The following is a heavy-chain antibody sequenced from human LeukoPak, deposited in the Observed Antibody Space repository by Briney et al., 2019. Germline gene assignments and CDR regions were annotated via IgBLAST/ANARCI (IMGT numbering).Heavy chain of an antibody. CDR1: GFTFSNYI. D-gene: IGHD3-3*01. J-gene: IGHJ4*02. CDR2: IRGSGEST. CDR3: TCLWGITTTFDS. V-gene: IGHV3-23*01. Sequence: GGSLRLSCAASGFTFSNYIMNWVRQAPGKGLEWVSAIRGSGESTSYADSVKGRFTISRDNSKNTLYLKMNSLRAEDTAVYYCTCLWGITTTFDSWGQGTLLTVSS.